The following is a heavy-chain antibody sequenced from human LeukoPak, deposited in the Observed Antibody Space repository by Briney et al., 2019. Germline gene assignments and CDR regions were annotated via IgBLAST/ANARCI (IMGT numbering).Heavy chain of an antibody. D-gene: IGHD2-2*02. CDR2: IYYSGNT. V-gene: IGHV4-59*01. J-gene: IGHJ4*02. Sequence: SETLSLTCTVSVVSISTYYWSWIRQPPGKGLEWIGYIYYSGNTNYNPSLKSRVTISIDTSKNQFSLKLSSVTAADTAVYYCARAYTSWSFDYWGQGTLVTVSS. CDR3: ARAYTSWSFDY. CDR1: VVSISTYY.